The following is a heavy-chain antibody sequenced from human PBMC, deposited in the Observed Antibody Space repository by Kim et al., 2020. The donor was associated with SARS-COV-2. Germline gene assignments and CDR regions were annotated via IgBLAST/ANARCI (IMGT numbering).Heavy chain of an antibody. D-gene: IGHD6-13*01. CDR1: GFTVSSNY. J-gene: IGHJ4*02. V-gene: IGHV3-66*01. CDR3: ARDPPNVIGGAAAGTDYDY. Sequence: GGSLRLSCAASGFTVSSNYMSWVRQAPGKGLEWVSVIYSGGSTYYADSVKGRFTISRDNSKNTLYLQMNSLRAEDTAVYYCARDPPNVIGGAAAGTDYDYWGQGTLVTVSS. CDR2: IYSGGST.